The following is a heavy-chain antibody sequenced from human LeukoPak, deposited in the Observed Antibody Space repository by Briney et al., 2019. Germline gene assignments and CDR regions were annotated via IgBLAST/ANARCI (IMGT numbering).Heavy chain of an antibody. V-gene: IGHV1-18*01. CDR3: AGDNNGSGYSRELDY. CDR1: GYTFTSYG. J-gene: IGHJ4*02. Sequence: ASVKVSCKASGYTFTSYGISWVRQAPGQGLEWMGWISAYNGNTNYAQKLQGRVTMTTDTSTSTAYMELRSLRSDDTAVYYCAGDNNGSGYSRELDYWGQGTLVTVSS. D-gene: IGHD3-22*01. CDR2: ISAYNGNT.